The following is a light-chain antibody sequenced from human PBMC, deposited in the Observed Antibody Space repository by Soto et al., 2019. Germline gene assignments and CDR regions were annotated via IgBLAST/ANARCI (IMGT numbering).Light chain of an antibody. J-gene: IGLJ2*01. CDR3: CSYAGSSTFV. CDR1: SSDVGSYNL. V-gene: IGLV2-23*03. Sequence: QSGLTQPASVSGSPGQSITISCTGTSSDVGSYNLVSWYQQHPGKAPKLMIYEGSKRPSGVSNRFSGSKYGNTASLTISGLQAEDEADYYCCSYAGSSTFVFGGGTQLTVL. CDR2: EGS.